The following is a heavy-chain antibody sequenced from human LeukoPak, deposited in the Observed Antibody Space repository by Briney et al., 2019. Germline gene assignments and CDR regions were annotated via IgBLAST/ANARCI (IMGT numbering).Heavy chain of an antibody. D-gene: IGHD3-22*01. V-gene: IGHV4-59*08. J-gene: IGHJ4*02. CDR3: ATERSSGYSDY. CDR1: GGSISSYY. CDR2: IYYSGST. Sequence: SETLSLTCTVSGGSISSYYWSWIRQPPGKGLEWIGYIYYSGSTNYNPSLKSRVTISVDTSKNQFSLKLSSVTAADTAVYYCATERSSGYSDYWGQGTLVTVSS.